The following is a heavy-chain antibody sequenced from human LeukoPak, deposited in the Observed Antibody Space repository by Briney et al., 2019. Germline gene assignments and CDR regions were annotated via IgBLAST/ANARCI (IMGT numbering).Heavy chain of an antibody. V-gene: IGHV1-69*05. J-gene: IGHJ5*02. CDR1: GGTFSSYA. CDR3: ARGAGGVVVPAAIPGGQNWFDP. CDR2: IIPIFGTA. Sequence: GASVKVSCKASGGTFSSYAISWVRQAPGQGLEWMGGIIPIFGTANYAQKFQGRVTITTDEATSTAYMELSSLRSEDTAVYYCARGAGGVVVPAAIPGGQNWFDPWGQGTLVTVSS. D-gene: IGHD2-2*02.